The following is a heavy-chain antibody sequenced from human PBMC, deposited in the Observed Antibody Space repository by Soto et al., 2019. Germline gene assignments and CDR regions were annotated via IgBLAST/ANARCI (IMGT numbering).Heavy chain of an antibody. CDR3: ARDGASCAEWLLNCYYYYYYMDV. V-gene: IGHV3-48*01. D-gene: IGHD3-3*01. J-gene: IGHJ6*03. CDR2: ISSSSNTI. Sequence: EVQLVESGGGLVQPGGSLRLSCAASGFTFSSYSMNWVRQAPGKGLEWVSYISSSSNTIYYADSVKGRFTISRDNAKNSLYLQMNSLRAEDTAVYYCARDGASCAEWLLNCYYYYYYMDVWGKGTTVTVSS. CDR1: GFTFSSYS.